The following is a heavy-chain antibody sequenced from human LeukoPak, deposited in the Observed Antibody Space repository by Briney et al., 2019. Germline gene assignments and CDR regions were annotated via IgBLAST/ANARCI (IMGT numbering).Heavy chain of an antibody. CDR3: ARGDHYYDSSGYSTVFDY. J-gene: IGHJ4*02. D-gene: IGHD3-22*01. V-gene: IGHV1-69*05. Sequence: SVKVSCKASGGTFSSYAISWVRQAPGQGLEWMGGIIPIFGTANYAQKFQGRVTITTDESTCTAYMELSSLRSEDTAVYYCARGDHYYDSSGYSTVFDYWGQGTLVTVSS. CDR1: GGTFSSYA. CDR2: IIPIFGTA.